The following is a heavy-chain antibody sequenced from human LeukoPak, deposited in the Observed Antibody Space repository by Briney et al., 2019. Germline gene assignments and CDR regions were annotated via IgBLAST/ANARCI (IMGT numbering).Heavy chain of an antibody. D-gene: IGHD4-23*01. CDR1: GFTFDDYG. V-gene: IGHV3-20*04. CDR2: VNWNGYST. CDR3: AREGSRGNLGY. J-gene: IGHJ4*02. Sequence: GGSLRLSCAASGFTFDDYGMNWVRQAPGKGLEWVSGVNWNGYSTGYADSVKGRFTISRDNAKNSLYLQMNSLRAEDTALYYCAREGSRGNLGYWGQGTLVTVSS.